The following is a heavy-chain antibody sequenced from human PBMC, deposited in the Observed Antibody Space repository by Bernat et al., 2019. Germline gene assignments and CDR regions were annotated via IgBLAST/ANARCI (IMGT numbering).Heavy chain of an antibody. V-gene: IGHV3-49*03. CDR2: IRSKAYGGTT. J-gene: IGHJ4*02. CDR3: AGSGSYYVISWDY. D-gene: IGHD1-26*01. CDR1: GFTFGDYA. Sequence: EVQLVESGGGLVQPGRSLRLSCTASGFTFGDYAMSWFRQAPGKGLEWVGFIRSKAYGGTTEYAAAVKGRFTISRDDSKSIAYLQMSSLKTEDAAVYYMAGSGSYYVISWDYWGQGTLVTVSS.